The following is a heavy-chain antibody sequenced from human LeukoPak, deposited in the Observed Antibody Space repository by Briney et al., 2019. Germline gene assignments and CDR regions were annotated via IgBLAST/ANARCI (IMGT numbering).Heavy chain of an antibody. CDR3: AKGHHYDFWSGYYIFD. J-gene: IGHJ4*02. CDR1: GFIYGNYW. CDR2: VKQDGRER. Sequence: PGGSLRLSCRGSGFIYGNYWMTWVRQAPGKGLEWVANVKQDGRERHYVDSVEGRFTISRDNSKNTLYLQMNSLRAEDTAVYYCAKGHHYDFWSGYYIFDWGQGTLVTVSS. V-gene: IGHV3-7*03. D-gene: IGHD3-3*01.